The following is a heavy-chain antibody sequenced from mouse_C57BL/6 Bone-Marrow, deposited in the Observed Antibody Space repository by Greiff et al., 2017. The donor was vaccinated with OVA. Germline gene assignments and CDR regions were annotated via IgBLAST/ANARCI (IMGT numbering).Heavy chain of an antibody. J-gene: IGHJ3*01. Sequence: EVKLVESGEGLVKPGGSLKLSCAASGFTFSSYAMSWVRQTPEKRLEWVAYISSGGEYIYYADTVKGRFTISRDNARNTLYLQMSSLKSEDTAMYYCTRVCYCDYYAVWFAYWGQGTLVTVSA. CDR1: GFTFSSYA. CDR3: TRVCYCDYYAVWFAY. D-gene: IGHD2-4*01. V-gene: IGHV5-9-1*02. CDR2: ISSGGEYI.